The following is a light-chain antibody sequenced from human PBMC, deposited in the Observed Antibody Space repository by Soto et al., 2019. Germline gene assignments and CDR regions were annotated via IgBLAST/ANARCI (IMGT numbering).Light chain of an antibody. J-gene: IGLJ1*01. CDR1: SSDVGGYNY. CDR3: SSYTSSSTQV. CDR2: DVS. Sequence: QSALTQPASVSGSPGQSITISCTGTSSDVGGYNYVSWYQQHPGKAPKLMIYDVSNRPSVVSNRFSGSKSGNTASLTISGPQAEDEADYYCSSYTSSSTQVFGTGTKVTVL. V-gene: IGLV2-14*01.